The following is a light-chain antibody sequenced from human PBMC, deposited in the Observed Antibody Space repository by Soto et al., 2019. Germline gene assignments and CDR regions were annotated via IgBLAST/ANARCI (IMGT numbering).Light chain of an antibody. Sequence: EIVLTQSPGTLSLSPGERATLSCRASPSVSGSNLAWYQQKPGQAPRLVIYGASSRATGIPDRFSGSGSGTDFTLTISRLEPEDSAVYYCQQYGSSPTFGGGTKVEIK. CDR1: PSVSGSN. V-gene: IGKV3-20*01. J-gene: IGKJ4*01. CDR2: GAS. CDR3: QQYGSSPT.